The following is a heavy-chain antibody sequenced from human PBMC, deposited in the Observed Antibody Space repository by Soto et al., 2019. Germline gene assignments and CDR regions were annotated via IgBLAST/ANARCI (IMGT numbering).Heavy chain of an antibody. J-gene: IGHJ4*02. CDR3: ARGFYCSSTSCYGSYIDY. CDR1: GYTFTSYG. CDR2: ISAYNGNT. Sequence: ASVKVSCKASGYTFTSYGISWVRQAPGQGLEWMGWISAYNGNTNYAQKLQGRVTMTTDTSTSTAYMELRSLRSDDTAVYYCARGFYCSSTSCYGSYIDYWGQGTLVTVSS. V-gene: IGHV1-18*01. D-gene: IGHD2-2*01.